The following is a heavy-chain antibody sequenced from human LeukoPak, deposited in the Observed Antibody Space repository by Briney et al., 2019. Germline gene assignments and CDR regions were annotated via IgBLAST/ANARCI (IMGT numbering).Heavy chain of an antibody. CDR2: IYYSGST. Sequence: SGTLSLTCTVSGDSISSYYWSWIRQPPGKGLEWIGYIYYSGSTNYNPSLKSRVTISVDTSKNQFSLKLSSVTAADTAVYYCARATINCSGGSCSLYYFDYWGQGTLVTVSS. CDR1: GDSISSYY. V-gene: IGHV4-59*01. CDR3: ARATINCSGGSCSLYYFDY. J-gene: IGHJ4*02. D-gene: IGHD2-15*01.